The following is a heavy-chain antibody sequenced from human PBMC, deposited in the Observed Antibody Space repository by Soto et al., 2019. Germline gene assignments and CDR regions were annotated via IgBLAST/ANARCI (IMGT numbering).Heavy chain of an antibody. D-gene: IGHD3-3*01. CDR1: GGSISSYY. CDR3: ARGGMDDFGLVHWFDP. V-gene: IGHV4-59*01. J-gene: IGHJ5*02. Sequence: QVQLQESGPGLVKPSETLSLTCTVSGGSISSYYWSWIRQPPGKGLEWIGYIYYSGSTNDNPSLKSRVTISVDTSKNQFSLKLSSVTAADTAVYYCARGGMDDFGLVHWFDPWGQGTLVTVSS. CDR2: IYYSGST.